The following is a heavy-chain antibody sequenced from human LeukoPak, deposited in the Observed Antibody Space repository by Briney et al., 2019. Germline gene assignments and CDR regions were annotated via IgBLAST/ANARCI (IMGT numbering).Heavy chain of an antibody. Sequence: SETLSLTCTVSGGSVSNDNYYWSWIRQPPGKGLEWVGYIYYTGSANYNPSLQSRVTISVGTSKNQFSLKLNSVTAADTAVYYCARDEGGLDYWGQGTLVTVSS. V-gene: IGHV4-61*01. D-gene: IGHD3-16*01. CDR1: GGSVSNDNYY. CDR2: IYYTGSA. CDR3: ARDEGGLDY. J-gene: IGHJ4*02.